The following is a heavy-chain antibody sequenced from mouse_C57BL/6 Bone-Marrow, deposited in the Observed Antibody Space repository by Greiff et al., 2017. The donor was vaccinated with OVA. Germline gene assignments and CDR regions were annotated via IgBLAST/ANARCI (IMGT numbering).Heavy chain of an antibody. D-gene: IGHD2-4*01. CDR2: ISDGGSYT. Sequence: EVQLVESGGGLVKPGGSLKLSCAASGFTFSSYAMSWVRQTPEKRLAWVATISDGGSYTSYPDNVQGRFTISSDNAKNNQYLQMSHLKSEDTAMDYCASDEYDGGSACCAYWGQGTLVTVAA. CDR3: ASDEYDGGSACCAY. J-gene: IGHJ3*01. CDR1: GFTFSSYA. V-gene: IGHV5-4*01.